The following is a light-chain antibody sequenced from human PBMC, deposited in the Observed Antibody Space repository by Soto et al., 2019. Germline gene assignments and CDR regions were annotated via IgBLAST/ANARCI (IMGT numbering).Light chain of an antibody. CDR1: QLFSSN. CDR2: GSS. CDR3: QQYGRSALT. V-gene: IGKV3-15*01. Sequence: EIVLTQSPGTLSVSPGESVTLSCRASQLFSSNLAWYQRRPGQAPRLLIYGSSTRATGVPARFSGSGSGTDFTLTISRLESEDFAVYYCQQYGRSALTFGGGTKVDIK. J-gene: IGKJ4*01.